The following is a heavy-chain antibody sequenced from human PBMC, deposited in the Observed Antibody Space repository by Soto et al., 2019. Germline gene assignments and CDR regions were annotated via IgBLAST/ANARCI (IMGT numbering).Heavy chain of an antibody. CDR1: GYTFTTHF. CDR2: INPSGGRT. J-gene: IGHJ6*03. V-gene: IGHV1-46*04. Sequence: ASVKVSCKASGYTFTTHFIHWLRQAPGQGLEWMGIINPSGGRTNYAQKLQDRVTMTRNTSTSTVYMELSSLTSEDTAVYYCTRGECDQPYYMDVWGKGTTVTVSS. CDR3: TRGECDQPYYMDV.